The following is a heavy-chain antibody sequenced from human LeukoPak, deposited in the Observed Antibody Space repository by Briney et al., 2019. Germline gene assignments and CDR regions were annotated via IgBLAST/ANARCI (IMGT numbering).Heavy chain of an antibody. Sequence: SVKVSCKASGYTFTSYYMHWVRQAPGQGLEWMGGIIPIFGTANYAQKFQGRVTITADESTSTAYMELSSLRSEDTAVYYCARGKTDSYGFPDEFYYYYYGMDVWGQGTTVTVSS. D-gene: IGHD5-18*01. CDR2: IIPIFGTA. CDR3: ARGKTDSYGFPDEFYYYYYGMDV. CDR1: GYTFTSYY. J-gene: IGHJ6*02. V-gene: IGHV1-69*13.